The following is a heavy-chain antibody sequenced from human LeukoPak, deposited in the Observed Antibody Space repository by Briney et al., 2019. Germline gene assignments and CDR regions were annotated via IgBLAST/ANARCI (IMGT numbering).Heavy chain of an antibody. CDR3: AIHDTSKGMDV. D-gene: IGHD5-18*01. Sequence: GESLKISYKGSGYSFTKYWIAWVRQMPGEGLEWMGIIYPGDSATRYSPSFQGQVTISVDKSISTAYLQWSSLKASDTAMYYCAIHDTSKGMDVWGQGTTVTVS. V-gene: IGHV5-51*01. J-gene: IGHJ6*02. CDR2: IYPGDSAT. CDR1: GYSFTKYW.